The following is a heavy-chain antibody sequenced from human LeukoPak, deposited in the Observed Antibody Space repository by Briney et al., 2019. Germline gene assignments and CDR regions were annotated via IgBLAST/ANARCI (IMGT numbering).Heavy chain of an antibody. CDR3: ARGPRLLWFGDIRRERLYYYYYHMDV. CDR2: INHSGST. D-gene: IGHD3-10*01. CDR1: GGSFSGYY. J-gene: IGHJ6*03. V-gene: IGHV4-34*01. Sequence: PSETLSLTCAVYGGSFSGYYWSWIRQPPGKGLEWIGEINHSGSTNYNPSLKSRVTISVDTSKNQFSLKLSSVTAADTAVYYCARGPRLLWFGDIRRERLYYYYYHMDVWGKGTTVTVSS.